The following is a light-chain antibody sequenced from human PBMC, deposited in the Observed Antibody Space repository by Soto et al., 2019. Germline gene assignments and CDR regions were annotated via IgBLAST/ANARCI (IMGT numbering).Light chain of an antibody. CDR3: GTWDSSLSARV. CDR1: SSNIGNNY. Sequence: QSVLTQPPSVSAAPGQKVTISCSGSSSNIGNNYVSWYQQLPGTAPKLLIYENNKRPSGIPDRFSGSKSGTSATLGITGLPTGDEADYYCGTWDSSLSARVFGGGTKLTVL. CDR2: ENN. V-gene: IGLV1-51*02. J-gene: IGLJ3*02.